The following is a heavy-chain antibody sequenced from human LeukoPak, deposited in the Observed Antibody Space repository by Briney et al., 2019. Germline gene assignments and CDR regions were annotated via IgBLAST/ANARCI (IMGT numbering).Heavy chain of an antibody. Sequence: PSETLSLTCTVSGGSISSYYWSWIRQPPGKGLEWIGYIYYSGSTNYNPSLKSRVTMSVDTSKNQFSLKLSSVTAADTAVYYCARVDGYNFGGVVDYWGQGTLVTVSS. J-gene: IGHJ4*02. CDR2: IYYSGST. CDR3: ARVDGYNFGGVVDY. CDR1: GGSISSYY. D-gene: IGHD5-24*01. V-gene: IGHV4-59*08.